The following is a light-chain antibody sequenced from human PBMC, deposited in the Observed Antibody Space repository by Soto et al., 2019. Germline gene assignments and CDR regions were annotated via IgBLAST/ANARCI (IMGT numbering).Light chain of an antibody. V-gene: IGLV2-14*01. CDR2: GVT. Sequence: QSALTQPASVSGSPGQSITISCTGTSSDVGGNNFVSWYQQHPGKAPKLLIYGVTNRPSGVSNRFAGSKSGTTASLTISELPAEDVGDSYCSSYTNTCIWVFGGGTKLTVL. J-gene: IGLJ3*02. CDR3: SSYTNTCIWV. CDR1: SSDVGGNNF.